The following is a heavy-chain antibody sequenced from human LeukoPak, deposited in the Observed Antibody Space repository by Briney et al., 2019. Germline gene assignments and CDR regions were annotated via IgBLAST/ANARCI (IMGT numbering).Heavy chain of an antibody. D-gene: IGHD3-10*01. CDR2: IYHSGST. V-gene: IGHV4-30-2*01. CDR3: ARAKSSDYYGSGSYLVGFDP. J-gene: IGHJ5*02. Sequence: PSETLSLTCAVSGGSISSGGYSWSWIRQPPGKGLEWIGYIYHSGSTYYIPSLKSRVTISVDRSKNQFSLKLSSVTAADTAVYYCARAKSSDYYGSGSYLVGFDPWGQGTLVTVSS. CDR1: GGSISSGGYS.